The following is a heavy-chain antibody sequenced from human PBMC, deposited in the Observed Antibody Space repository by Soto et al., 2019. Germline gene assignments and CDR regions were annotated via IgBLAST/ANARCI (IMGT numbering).Heavy chain of an antibody. J-gene: IGHJ4*02. V-gene: IGHV3-23*01. D-gene: IGHD4-17*01. CDR3: AEDRGDDYGDYGLVINCVDF. Sequence: EVQLLESGGGLVQPGGSLRLSCAASGFTFSSYAMSWVRQAPGKGLEWVSGISGSGGSTYYADSVEGRFTISRDNSKTTLYRQMNSQRAEDTAVYYCAEDRGDDYGDYGLVINCVDFWGQGTLVTVS. CDR2: ISGSGGST. CDR1: GFTFSSYA.